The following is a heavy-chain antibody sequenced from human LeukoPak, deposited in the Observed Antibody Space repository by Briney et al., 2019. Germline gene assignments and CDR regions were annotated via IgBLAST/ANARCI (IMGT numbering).Heavy chain of an antibody. CDR3: AKYRSGWASFDY. CDR1: GLTFSNYA. D-gene: IGHD6-19*01. Sequence: GGSLRLSCAASGLTFSNYAMSWVRQAPGKGLEWVSAISGSGISAYYADSVKGRFNISRDNSKNTVYLQMSSLRAEDTAVYYCAKYRSGWASFDYWGQGTLVTVSS. V-gene: IGHV3-23*01. CDR2: ISGSGISA. J-gene: IGHJ4*02.